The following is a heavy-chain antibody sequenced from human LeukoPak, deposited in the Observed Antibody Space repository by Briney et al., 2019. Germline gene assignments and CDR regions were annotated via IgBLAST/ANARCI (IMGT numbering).Heavy chain of an antibody. CDR3: ARVGSGSYLNYYYYMDV. Sequence: SETLSLTCAVSGGSISSRNWWNWVRQPPGKGLEWIGEIYHSGSTNYNPSLKSRVTISVDTSKNQFSLKLSAVTAADTAVYYCARVGSGSYLNYYYYMDVWGKGTTVTVSS. CDR1: GGSISSRNW. CDR2: IYHSGST. V-gene: IGHV4-4*02. D-gene: IGHD1-26*01. J-gene: IGHJ6*03.